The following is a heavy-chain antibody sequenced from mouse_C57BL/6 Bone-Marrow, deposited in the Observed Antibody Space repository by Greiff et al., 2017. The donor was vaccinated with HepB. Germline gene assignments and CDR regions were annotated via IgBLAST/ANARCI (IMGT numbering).Heavy chain of an antibody. CDR3: ARDLGDY. Sequence: EVHLVESGPGLVKPSQSLSLTCSVTGYSITSGYYWNWIRQFPGNKLEWMGYISYDGSNNYNPSLKNRISITRDTSKNQFFLKLNSVTTEDTTTYYCARDLGDYWGQGTTLTVSS. CDR2: ISYDGSN. V-gene: IGHV3-6*01. J-gene: IGHJ2*01. CDR1: GYSITSGYY. D-gene: IGHD4-1*01.